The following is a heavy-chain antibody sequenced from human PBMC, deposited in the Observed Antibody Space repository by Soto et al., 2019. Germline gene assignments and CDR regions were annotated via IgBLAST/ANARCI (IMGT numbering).Heavy chain of an antibody. CDR1: GFTFSSYS. CDR3: ARMRYCGGDCYRLLYFDY. V-gene: IGHV3-21*01. D-gene: IGHD2-21*02. Sequence: GGSLRLSCAASGFTFSSYSMNWVRQAPGKGLEWVSSISSSSSYIYYADSVKGRFTISRDNAKNSLYLQMNSLRAEDTAVYYCARMRYCGGDCYRLLYFDYWGQGTLVTVSS. J-gene: IGHJ4*02. CDR2: ISSSSSYI.